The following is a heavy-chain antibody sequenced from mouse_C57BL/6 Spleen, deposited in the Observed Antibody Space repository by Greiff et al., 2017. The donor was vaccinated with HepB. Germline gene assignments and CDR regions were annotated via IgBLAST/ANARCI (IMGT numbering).Heavy chain of an antibody. D-gene: IGHD2-2*01. CDR1: GFTFSSYG. CDR3: ARRGYDAFDY. CDR2: ISSGGSYT. V-gene: IGHV5-6*02. J-gene: IGHJ2*01. Sequence: DVHLVESGGDLVKPGGSLKLSCAASGFTFSSYGMSWVRQTPDKRLEWVATISSGGSYTYYPDSVKGRFTISRDNAKNTLYLQMSSLKSEDTAMYYCARRGYDAFDYWGQGTTLTVSS.